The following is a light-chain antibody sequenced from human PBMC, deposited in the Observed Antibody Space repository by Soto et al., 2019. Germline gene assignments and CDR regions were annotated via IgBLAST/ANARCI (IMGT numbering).Light chain of an antibody. Sequence: QPVLTQPPSASGTPGQRVTISCSGSSSNIGSNYVYWYQQLPGTAPKLLIDRNNQRPSGVPDRFSGSKSGTSASLAISGLRSEDEADYYCAAWYDSLSGVVFGGGTKLTVL. CDR2: RNN. CDR3: AAWYDSLSGVV. J-gene: IGLJ2*01. CDR1: SSNIGSNY. V-gene: IGLV1-47*01.